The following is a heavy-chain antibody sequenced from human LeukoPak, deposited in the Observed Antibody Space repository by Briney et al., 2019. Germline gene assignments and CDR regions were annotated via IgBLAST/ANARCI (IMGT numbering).Heavy chain of an antibody. Sequence: GGSLRLSCRASGFTFDSYGMHWVRQAPGKGLEWVSVISGSGGSTYYADSVKGRFTVSRDNSKNTLYLQMNSLRAEDTAVYYCAKRFMVVVTQDDYVDYWGQGTLVTVSS. CDR2: ISGSGGST. J-gene: IGHJ4*02. D-gene: IGHD3-22*01. V-gene: IGHV3-23*01. CDR1: GFTFDSYG. CDR3: AKRFMVVVTQDDYVDY.